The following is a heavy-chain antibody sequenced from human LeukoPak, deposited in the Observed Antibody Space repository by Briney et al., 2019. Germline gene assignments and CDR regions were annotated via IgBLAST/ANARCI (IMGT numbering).Heavy chain of an antibody. CDR1: GYNFTSQY. Sequence: ASVKVSCKASGYNFTSQYMHWVRQAPGQGLEWMGIINPSGGSTSYAQKFQGRVTMTRDTSTSTAYMELSSLISEDTAVYYCTRGFVIGTSYVSDFDHWGQGTLVTVSS. CDR2: INPSGGST. J-gene: IGHJ4*02. D-gene: IGHD3-16*01. V-gene: IGHV1-46*01. CDR3: TRGFVIGTSYVSDFDH.